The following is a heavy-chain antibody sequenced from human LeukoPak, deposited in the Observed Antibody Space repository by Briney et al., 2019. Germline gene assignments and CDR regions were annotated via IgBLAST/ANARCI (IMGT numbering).Heavy chain of an antibody. Sequence: GGSLRLSCAASGFTFSSYGMSWVRQAPGKGLEWVSSITDSGGSTYYADSVKGRFTISRDNSKNTLYLQMNSLRAEDTAVYYCARVISQTYYYDSSGRNWFDPWGQGTLVTVSS. CDR2: ITDSGGST. D-gene: IGHD3-22*01. J-gene: IGHJ5*02. CDR3: ARVISQTYYYDSSGRNWFDP. CDR1: GFTFSSYG. V-gene: IGHV3-23*01.